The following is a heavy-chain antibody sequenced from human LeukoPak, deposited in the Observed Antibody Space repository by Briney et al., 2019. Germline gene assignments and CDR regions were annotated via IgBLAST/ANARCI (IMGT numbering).Heavy chain of an antibody. D-gene: IGHD2-15*01. Sequence: SVKVSFKASGGTFSSYAISWVRQAPGQGLEWMGRIIPILGIANYAQKFQGRVTITADKSTSTAYMELSSLRSEDTAVYYCARDSDIVVVVAASTPLDYWGQGTLVTVSS. CDR1: GGTFSSYA. V-gene: IGHV1-69*04. CDR3: ARDSDIVVVVAASTPLDY. J-gene: IGHJ4*02. CDR2: IIPILGIA.